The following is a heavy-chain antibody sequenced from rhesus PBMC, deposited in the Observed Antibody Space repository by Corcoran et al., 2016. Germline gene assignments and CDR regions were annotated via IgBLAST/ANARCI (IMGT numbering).Heavy chain of an antibody. Sequence: EVQLVESGGGLVQPGGSLRLSCAASGFTFSDYYMYWVRQAPGKGLEWVGFIRSKAYGWTAEYAASVKCRFTIARDDSKSIAYLQMSSLKTEDTAVYYCTTGVITYFDYWGQGVLVTVSS. CDR2: IRSKAYGWTA. D-gene: IGHD3-34*01. CDR3: TTGVITYFDY. CDR1: GFTFSDYY. J-gene: IGHJ4*01. V-gene: IGHV3-184*01.